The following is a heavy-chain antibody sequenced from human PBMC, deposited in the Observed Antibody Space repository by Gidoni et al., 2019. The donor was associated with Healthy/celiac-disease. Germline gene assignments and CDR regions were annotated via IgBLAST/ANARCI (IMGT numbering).Heavy chain of an antibody. CDR2: IIPIFGTA. J-gene: IGHJ2*01. Sequence: QVQLVQSGAEVQQPVSSVKVSCKASGGTFSSYAISLVRQAPGQGLEWMGGIIPIFGTANYAQKFQGRVTITADESTSTAYMELSSLRSEDTAVYYCARGDSSSWSNWYFDLWGRGTLVTVSS. CDR1: GGTFSSYA. V-gene: IGHV1-69*01. CDR3: ARGDSSSWSNWYFDL. D-gene: IGHD6-13*01.